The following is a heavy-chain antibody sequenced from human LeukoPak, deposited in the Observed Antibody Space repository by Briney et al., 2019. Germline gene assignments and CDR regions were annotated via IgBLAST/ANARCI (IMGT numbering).Heavy chain of an antibody. J-gene: IGHJ3*02. CDR1: GFTVSSNY. CDR2: IYSGGST. V-gene: IGHV3-66*01. Sequence: SGGSLRLSCAASGFTVSSNYMSWVRQAPGKGLEWVSVIYSGGSTYYADSVKGRFTISRDNSKNTLYLQMNSLRAEDTAVYYCAREVEHDAFDIWGQGTMVNVSS. D-gene: IGHD1/OR15-1a*01. CDR3: AREVEHDAFDI.